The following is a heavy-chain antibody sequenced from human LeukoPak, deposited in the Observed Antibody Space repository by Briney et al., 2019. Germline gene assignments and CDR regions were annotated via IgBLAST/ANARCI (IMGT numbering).Heavy chain of an antibody. CDR1: GFTFSNYA. J-gene: IGHJ4*02. Sequence: GGSLRLSCAFSGFTFSNYAMSWVRQAPGKGLEWISGITDGGRSSYFADSVRGRFTISRDKSKNTLYLQMNSLRAEDTALYFCAKDGGGNCYDPIDYWGQGILVTVSS. CDR2: ITDGGRSS. CDR3: AKDGGGNCYDPIDY. V-gene: IGHV3-23*01. D-gene: IGHD2-21*01.